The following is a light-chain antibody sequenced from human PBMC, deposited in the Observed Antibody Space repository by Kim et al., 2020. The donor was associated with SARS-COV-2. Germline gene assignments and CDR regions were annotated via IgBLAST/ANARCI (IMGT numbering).Light chain of an antibody. CDR2: DAS. Sequence: PGERATRSGRASQGVGGYLAWYQQKPGKAPRLLSYDASNRATGIPARLSGSGSGTDFTLTNSSLEPEDFAGYYCQQRSNWAGITFGQGTRLEIK. V-gene: IGKV3-11*01. CDR1: QGVGGY. J-gene: IGKJ5*01. CDR3: QQRSNWAGIT.